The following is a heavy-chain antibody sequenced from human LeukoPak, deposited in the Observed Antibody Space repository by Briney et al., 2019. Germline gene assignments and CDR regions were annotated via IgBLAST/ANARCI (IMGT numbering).Heavy chain of an antibody. J-gene: IGHJ4*02. CDR3: ARDGRGEFDY. CDR2: ISGSSNTI. V-gene: IGHV3-48*01. CDR1: GFTLSSYN. Sequence: GGSLRLSCAASGFTLSSYNMNWVRQAPGKGLQWVSHISGSSNTIYHADSVKGRFTISRDNAKNSLYLHMNGLRAEDTAVYFCARDGRGEFDYWGQGTLVTVSS. D-gene: IGHD3-10*01.